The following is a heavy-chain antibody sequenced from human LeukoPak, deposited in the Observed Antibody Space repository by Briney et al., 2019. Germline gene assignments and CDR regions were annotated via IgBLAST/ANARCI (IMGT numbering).Heavy chain of an antibody. Sequence: GGSLRLSCAASGFTFSSYSMNWVRQAPGKGLEWVSSISSSSSYIYYADSVKGRFTISRDNAKNSLYLQMNSLRAEDTAVYYCARDVRFLEWLLAYFDYWGQGTLVTVSS. CDR3: ARDVRFLEWLLAYFDY. CDR2: ISSSSSYI. V-gene: IGHV3-21*01. D-gene: IGHD3-3*01. J-gene: IGHJ4*02. CDR1: GFTFSSYS.